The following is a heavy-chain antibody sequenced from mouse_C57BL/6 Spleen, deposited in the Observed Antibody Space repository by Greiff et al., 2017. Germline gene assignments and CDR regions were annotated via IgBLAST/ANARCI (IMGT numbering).Heavy chain of an antibody. CDR3: ARLGDGYPAWFAY. D-gene: IGHD2-3*01. Sequence: VQLQQPGAELVKPGASVKLSCKASGYTFTSYWITWVKQRPGQGLEWIGDIYPGSGSTKYNEKFKSKATLTVDTSSSTAYRQLSILPSEDSAVYYCARLGDGYPAWFAYWGQGTLVTVSA. CDR2: IYPGSGST. V-gene: IGHV1-55*01. CDR1: GYTFTSYW. J-gene: IGHJ3*01.